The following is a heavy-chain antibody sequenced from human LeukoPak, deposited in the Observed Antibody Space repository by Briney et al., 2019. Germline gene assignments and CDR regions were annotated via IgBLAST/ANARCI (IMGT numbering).Heavy chain of an antibody. CDR1: GFTFSTYW. CDR2: TNEDGSIT. D-gene: IGHD3-16*01. V-gene: IGHV3-74*01. J-gene: IGHJ5*02. CDR3: GRDLGGRGGA. Sequence: GGSLRLSCAASGFTFSTYWMHWVRQVPGTGLVWVSRTNEDGSITDYADSVKGRFTISRDNSKDTLYLQMNSPRAEDTPVYYCGRDLGGRGGAWGQGILVTVSP.